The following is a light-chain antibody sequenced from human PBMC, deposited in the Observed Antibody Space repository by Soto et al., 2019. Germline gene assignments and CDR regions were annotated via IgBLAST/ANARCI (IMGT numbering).Light chain of an antibody. CDR1: QSVSSSY. V-gene: IGKV3D-7*01. J-gene: IGKJ5*01. Sequence: PGERVTLSCRASQSVSSSYLTWYQQKPGQAPRLLIYGASTRATSIPARFSGSGSGTDFTLTISSLQPEDFAVYYCQQYSKWPITFGQGTRLEIK. CDR2: GAS. CDR3: QQYSKWPIT.